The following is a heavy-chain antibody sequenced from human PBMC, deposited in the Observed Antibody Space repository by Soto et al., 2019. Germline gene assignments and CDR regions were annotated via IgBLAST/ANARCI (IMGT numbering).Heavy chain of an antibody. CDR3: ARSSRYYYDSSGYYLSLFAY. CDR2: IIPIFGTA. V-gene: IGHV1-69*06. J-gene: IGHJ4*02. CDR1: GCTFSSYA. Sequence: SVKVSCKASGCTFSSYAISWVRQAPGQGLEWMGGIIPIFGTANYAQKFQGRVTITADKSTSTAYMELSSLRSEDTAVYYCARSSRYYYDSSGYYLSLFAYWGQGTLVTVSS. D-gene: IGHD3-22*01.